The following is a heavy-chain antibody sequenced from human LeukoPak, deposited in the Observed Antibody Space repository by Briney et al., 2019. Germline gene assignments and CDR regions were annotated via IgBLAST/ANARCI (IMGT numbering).Heavy chain of an antibody. V-gene: IGHV4-39*01. CDR2: IDYSGST. Sequence: SETLSLTCTVSGGSISSSNYYWGWIRQPPGKGLAYIASIDYSGSTYYNPSLKSRVTISVDTSENQFSLKLNSVTAADTAVYYCARGSPYHTWGQGTLVTVSS. J-gene: IGHJ5*02. CDR3: ARGSPYHT. CDR1: GGSISSSNYY. D-gene: IGHD2-15*01.